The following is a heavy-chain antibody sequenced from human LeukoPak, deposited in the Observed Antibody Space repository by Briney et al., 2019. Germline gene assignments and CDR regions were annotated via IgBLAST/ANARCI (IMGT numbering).Heavy chain of an antibody. J-gene: IGHJ5*02. V-gene: IGHV3-11*04. D-gene: IGHD5-24*01. CDR1: GFTFSDYY. CDR2: ISSSDNTI. Sequence: PGGSLRLSCAASGFTFSDYYMSWIRQAPGKRLEWVSSISSSDNTIYYTDSVKGRFAISRDNAKNSLYLQMKSLRAEDTAVYYCARGFYTYDQWGQGTLVTVSS. CDR3: ARGFYTYDQ.